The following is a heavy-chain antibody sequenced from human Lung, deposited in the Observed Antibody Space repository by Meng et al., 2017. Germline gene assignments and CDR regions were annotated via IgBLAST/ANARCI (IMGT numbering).Heavy chain of an antibody. Sequence: QGRLVQSGDEVKGHGDVVKVACHATSYTFTRFSMQWVRQGPGQRLEWMGWINACNGNTKYSQKFQGRVTITSDTSVSTDYMQLSSLSSEATAVYYCATSFWGLFGVVIIGAYWGQGTLVTVSS. CDR3: ATSFWGLFGVVIIGAY. D-gene: IGHD3-3*01. V-gene: IGHV1-3*01. CDR2: INACNGNT. J-gene: IGHJ4*02. CDR1: SYTFTRFS.